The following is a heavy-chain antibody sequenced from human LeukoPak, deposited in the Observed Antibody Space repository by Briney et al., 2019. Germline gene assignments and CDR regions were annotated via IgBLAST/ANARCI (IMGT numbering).Heavy chain of an antibody. CDR3: ARVPILTTQNWFDP. Sequence: PSETLSLTCAVYGGSFSGYYWSWIRQPPGKGLEWIGEINHSGSTNYNPSLKSRVTISVDTSKNQFSLKLSSVTAADTAVYYCARVPILTTQNWFDPWGQGTLVTVSS. V-gene: IGHV4-34*01. CDR1: GGSFSGYY. CDR2: INHSGST. D-gene: IGHD3-9*01. J-gene: IGHJ5*02.